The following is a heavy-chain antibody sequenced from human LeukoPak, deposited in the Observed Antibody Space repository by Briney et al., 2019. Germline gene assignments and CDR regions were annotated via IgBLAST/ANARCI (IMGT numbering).Heavy chain of an antibody. CDR3: VNLPGGGY. CDR1: GLTVSSNY. J-gene: IGHJ4*02. D-gene: IGHD1-14*01. CDR2: IYSGGNT. V-gene: IGHV3-66*02. Sequence: GGSLRLSCAASGLTVSSNYTTWIRQAPRKGLEWVSIIYSGGNTYYADSVKGRFAISRDNSKNTVYLQMNSLRAEDTAVYYCVNLPGGGYLGQGTLVTVSS.